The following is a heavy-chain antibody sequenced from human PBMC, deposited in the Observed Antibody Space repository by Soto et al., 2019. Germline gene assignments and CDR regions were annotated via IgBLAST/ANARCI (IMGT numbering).Heavy chain of an antibody. Sequence: QITLKESGPTLVKPTQTLTLTCTLSGLSLSTSGVGVGWIRQPPGKALEWLALIYWDDDKRYNPSLKSRLTVTTDTSKNQVVLTMTNMDPVDTATYYCADRGYDSRGYRYFQHWGQGTLVTVSS. V-gene: IGHV2-5*02. J-gene: IGHJ1*01. CDR1: GLSLSTSGVG. CDR3: ADRGYDSRGYRYFQH. CDR2: IYWDDDK. D-gene: IGHD3-22*01.